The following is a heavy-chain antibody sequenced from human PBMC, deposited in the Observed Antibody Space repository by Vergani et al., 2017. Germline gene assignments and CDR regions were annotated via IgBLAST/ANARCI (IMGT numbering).Heavy chain of an antibody. Sequence: QVQLQESGPGLVKPSETLSLTCTVSGGSVSSGSYYWSWIRQPAGKGLEWIGYIYYSGSTNYNPSLKSRVTISVDTSKNQFSLKLSSVTAADTAVYYCASGILGYCSSTSCYGGXFDPWGQGTLVTVSS. J-gene: IGHJ5*02. CDR3: ASGILGYCSSTSCYGGXFDP. D-gene: IGHD2-2*01. V-gene: IGHV4-61*10. CDR2: IYYSGST. CDR1: GGSVSSGSYY.